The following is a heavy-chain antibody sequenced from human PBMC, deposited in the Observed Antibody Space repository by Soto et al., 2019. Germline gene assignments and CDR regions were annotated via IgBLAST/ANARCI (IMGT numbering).Heavy chain of an antibody. CDR2: VKSKTDGGTT. V-gene: IGHV3-15*01. CDR3: TTDDPINSF. J-gene: IGHJ4*02. CDR1: GFTFSNAW. D-gene: IGHD2-15*01. Sequence: VGSLRLSCAASGFTFSNAWMSWVRQAPGKGLEWVGRVKSKTDGGTTDFAAPVKGRFTISRDDSKNTLSLQMNSLKTEDTAVYYCTTDDPINSFWGQGTLVTVSS.